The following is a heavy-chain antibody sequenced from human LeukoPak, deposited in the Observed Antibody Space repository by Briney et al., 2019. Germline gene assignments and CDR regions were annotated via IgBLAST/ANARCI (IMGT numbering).Heavy chain of an antibody. Sequence: GGSLRLSCAASGFTFSSYAMSWVRQAPGKGLEWVSAISGSGGSTYYTDSVKGRFTISRDNSKNTLYLQMNSLRAEDTAVYYCAKPLRDGGSYYFDYWGQGTLVTVSS. CDR3: AKPLRDGGSYYFDY. CDR1: GFTFSSYA. V-gene: IGHV3-23*01. J-gene: IGHJ4*02. D-gene: IGHD5-24*01. CDR2: ISGSGGST.